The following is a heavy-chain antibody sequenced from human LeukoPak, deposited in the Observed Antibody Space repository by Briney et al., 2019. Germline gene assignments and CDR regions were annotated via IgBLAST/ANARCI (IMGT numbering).Heavy chain of an antibody. CDR2: IYYSGST. D-gene: IGHD3-22*01. J-gene: IGHJ3*02. CDR1: GGSISSYY. CDR3: ARAPVEIVVVFDI. V-gene: IGHV4-59*08. Sequence: PSETLSLTCTVSGGSISSYYWSWIRQPPGKGLEWIGYIYYSGSTNYNPSLKSRVTISVDTSKNQFSLKLSSVTAADTAVYYCARAPVEIVVVFDIWGQGTMVTVSS.